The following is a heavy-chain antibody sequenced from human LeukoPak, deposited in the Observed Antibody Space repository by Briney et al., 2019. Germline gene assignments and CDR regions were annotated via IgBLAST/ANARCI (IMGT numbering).Heavy chain of an antibody. J-gene: IGHJ4*02. D-gene: IGHD6-25*01. V-gene: IGHV3-66*01. Sequence: GGSLRLSCEASGFTVNANPMNWVRQAPGKGLEWVSVIFGGGSIYYPDSVKGRFIISRDNSKNTVYLQVSSLRTEDTAVYYCARGGLPAALYYFDNWGQGTLVTVSS. CDR3: ARGGLPAALYYFDN. CDR2: IFGGGSI. CDR1: GFTVNANP.